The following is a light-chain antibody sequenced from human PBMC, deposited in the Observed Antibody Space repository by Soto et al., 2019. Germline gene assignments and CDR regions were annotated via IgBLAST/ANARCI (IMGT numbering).Light chain of an antibody. CDR2: KAS. J-gene: IGKJ1*01. CDR1: QSISSW. CDR3: QQYNSYSA. Sequence: DIQMTQSPSTLSASVGDRVTITCRASQSISSWLAWYQQKPGKAPKLLIYKASSLESGVPSRFRGSGSGTEFTLTISSLQPDGFATYYCQQYNSYSAFGQGTKVEIK. V-gene: IGKV1-5*03.